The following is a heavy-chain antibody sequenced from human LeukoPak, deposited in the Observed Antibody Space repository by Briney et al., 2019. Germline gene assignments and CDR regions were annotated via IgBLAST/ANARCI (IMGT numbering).Heavy chain of an antibody. J-gene: IGHJ5*02. D-gene: IGHD2-2*01. V-gene: IGHV1-69*13. CDR3: ARSGRVMPRWSDP. Sequence: ASVKVSCKASGGTFSSYAISWVRQAPGQGLEWMGGIIPIFGTANYAQKFQGRVTITADESTSTAYMELSSLRSEDTAVYYCARSGRVMPRWSDPWGQGTLVTVSS. CDR1: GGTFSSYA. CDR2: IIPIFGTA.